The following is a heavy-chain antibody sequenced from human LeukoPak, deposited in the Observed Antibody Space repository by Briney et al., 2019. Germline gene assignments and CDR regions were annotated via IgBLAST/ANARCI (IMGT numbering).Heavy chain of an antibody. Sequence: SETLSLTCTVSGGSINNYYWSWIRQPAAKGLEWIGRVYPSGITSYNLSLKSRVTMSLDTSKNHFSLKVTSVTAADTAVYYCARGQSGYYDYWGQGTLVTVSS. D-gene: IGHD3-3*01. CDR1: GGSINNYY. CDR2: VYPSGIT. V-gene: IGHV4-4*07. J-gene: IGHJ4*02. CDR3: ARGQSGYYDY.